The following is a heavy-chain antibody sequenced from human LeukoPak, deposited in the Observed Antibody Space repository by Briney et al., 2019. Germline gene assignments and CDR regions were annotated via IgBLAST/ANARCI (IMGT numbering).Heavy chain of an antibody. CDR1: GFTFSSYS. CDR3: AKMSAGGAFFDY. CDR2: ISTSSSYI. D-gene: IGHD3-10*01. V-gene: IGHV3-21*04. J-gene: IGHJ4*02. Sequence: GSLRLSCAASGFTFSSYSMNWVRQAPGKGLEWVSFISTSSSYIYYADSLKGRFTISRDNRNKSLYLQLNSLTIEDTAFYYCAKMSAGGAFFDYWGQGSLVTVSS.